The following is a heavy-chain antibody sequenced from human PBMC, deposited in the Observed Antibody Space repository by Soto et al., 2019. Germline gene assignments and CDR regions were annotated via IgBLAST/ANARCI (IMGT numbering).Heavy chain of an antibody. CDR3: AGYCSGGSCYSEAYCGGDCYAFDY. Sequence: QVQLVQSGAEVKKPGSSVKVSCKASGGTFSSYAISWVRQAPGQGLEWMGGIIPIFGTANYAQKFQGRVTITADESTSTAYMELSSLRSDDTAVYYCAGYCSGGSCYSEAYCGGDCYAFDYWGQGTLVTVSS. D-gene: IGHD2-15*01. J-gene: IGHJ4*02. V-gene: IGHV1-69*01. CDR1: GGTFSSYA. CDR2: IIPIFGTA.